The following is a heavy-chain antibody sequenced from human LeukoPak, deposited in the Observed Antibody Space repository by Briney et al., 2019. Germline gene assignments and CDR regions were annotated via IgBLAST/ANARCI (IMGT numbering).Heavy chain of an antibody. J-gene: IGHJ6*03. CDR2: IIPIFGTA. D-gene: IGHD2-2*01. CDR3: ARAHVPHDIVVVPAATPNYYYYMDV. Sequence: ASVKVSCKASGGTFSSYAISWVRQAPGQGLEWMGGIIPIFGTANCAQKFQGRVTITTDESTSTAYMELSSLRSEDTAVYYCARAHVPHDIVVVPAATPNYYYYMDVWGKGTTVTVSS. CDR1: GGTFSSYA. V-gene: IGHV1-69*05.